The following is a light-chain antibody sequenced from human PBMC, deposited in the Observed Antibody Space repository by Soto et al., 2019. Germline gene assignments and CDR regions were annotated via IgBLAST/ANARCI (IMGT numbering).Light chain of an antibody. V-gene: IGLV2-14*01. CDR1: SIDVGGYNY. CDR3: SSYTSSSTLVV. J-gene: IGLJ2*01. CDR2: DVS. Sequence: QSVLTQPASVSGSPGQSITISCTGTSIDVGGYNYVSWYQQHPGKAPKLMIYDVSNRPSGVSNRFSGSKSGNTASLIVSGLQAEDEADYYCSSYTSSSTLVVFGGGTKLTVL.